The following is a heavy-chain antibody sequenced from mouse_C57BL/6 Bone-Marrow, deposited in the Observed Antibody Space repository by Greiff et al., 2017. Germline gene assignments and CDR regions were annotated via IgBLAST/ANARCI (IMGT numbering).Heavy chain of an antibody. Sequence: QVQLQQSGAELARPGASVKLSCKASGYTFTSYGISWVKQRTGQGLAWIGELYPRSGNTYYNEKFKGKATLTADKSSSTAYMELRSLTSEDSAVYFCARFFYYGSTIDYWGQGTTLTVSS. CDR2: LYPRSGNT. CDR3: ARFFYYGSTIDY. J-gene: IGHJ2*01. CDR1: GYTFTSYG. V-gene: IGHV1-81*01. D-gene: IGHD1-1*01.